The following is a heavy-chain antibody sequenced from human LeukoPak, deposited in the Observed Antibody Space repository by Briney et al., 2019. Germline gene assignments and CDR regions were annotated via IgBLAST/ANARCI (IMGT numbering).Heavy chain of an antibody. J-gene: IGHJ2*01. D-gene: IGHD5-24*01. Sequence: SLRLYCAVSGFNFDGYAMHWVRQTPGRGLEWVSGINWKTGNGIYADSVKGRFTISRDNAKNSLYLQMSSLRAEDTALYYCTRRAARWQFDLWGRGTLLTVSS. CDR3: TRRAARWQFDL. V-gene: IGHV3-9*01. CDR1: GFNFDGYA. CDR2: INWKTGNG.